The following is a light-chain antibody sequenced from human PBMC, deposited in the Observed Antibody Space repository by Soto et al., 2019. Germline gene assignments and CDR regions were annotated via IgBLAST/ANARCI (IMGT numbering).Light chain of an antibody. CDR1: SSDIGGYNY. CDR2: EVS. V-gene: IGLV2-8*01. CDR3: SSYGGRNLAVI. J-gene: IGLJ2*01. Sequence: QSVLTQPPSASGSPGQSVTISCTGTSSDIGGYNYVSWYQQHPGKAPKLMIYEVSKRPSGVPDRFSGSKSGDTASLTVSGLQAEDDADYYCSSYGGRNLAVIFGGGTKLTVL.